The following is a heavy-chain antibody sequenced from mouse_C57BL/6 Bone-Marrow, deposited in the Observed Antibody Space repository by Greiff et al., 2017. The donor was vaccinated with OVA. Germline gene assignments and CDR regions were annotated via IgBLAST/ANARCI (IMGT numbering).Heavy chain of an antibody. CDR2: IWSGGST. CDR3: ARRGCGSSYVGFAY. CDR1: GFSLTSYG. V-gene: IGHV2-2*01. Sequence: QVQLQQSGPGLVQPSQSLSITCTVSGFSLTSYGVHWVRQSPGKGLEWLGVIWSGGSTDYNAAFISRLSISKDNSKSQVFFKMNSLQADDTAIYYCARRGCGSSYVGFAYWGQGTLVTVSA. J-gene: IGHJ3*01. D-gene: IGHD1-1*01.